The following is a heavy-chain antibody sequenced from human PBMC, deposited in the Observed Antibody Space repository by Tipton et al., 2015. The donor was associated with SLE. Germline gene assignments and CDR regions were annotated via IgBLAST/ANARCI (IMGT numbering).Heavy chain of an antibody. CDR2: ISATGSTK. Sequence: SLRLSCAGSGFTFGSYEMNWVRQAPGKGLEWVSYISATGSTKYYADSVRGRFTISRDNSKNALYLQMSSLRAEDTAVYYCARGLVLGYYFDYWGQGTLVTVSS. V-gene: IGHV3-48*03. D-gene: IGHD6-6*01. CDR1: GFTFGSYE. J-gene: IGHJ4*02. CDR3: ARGLVLGYYFDY.